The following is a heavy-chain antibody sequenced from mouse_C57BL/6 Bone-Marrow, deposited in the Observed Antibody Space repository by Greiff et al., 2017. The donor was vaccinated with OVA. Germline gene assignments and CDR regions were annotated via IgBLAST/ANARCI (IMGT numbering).Heavy chain of an antibody. J-gene: IGHJ1*03. Sequence: VQLQESGAELVKPGASVKISCKASGYAFSSYWMNWVKQRPGKGLEWIGQIYPGDGDTNYNGKFKGKATLTADKSSSTAYMQLSSLTSEDSAVYFCARIYSNWYFDVWGTGTTVTVSS. CDR1: GYAFSSYW. V-gene: IGHV1-80*01. CDR3: ARIYSNWYFDV. CDR2: IYPGDGDT. D-gene: IGHD2-1*01.